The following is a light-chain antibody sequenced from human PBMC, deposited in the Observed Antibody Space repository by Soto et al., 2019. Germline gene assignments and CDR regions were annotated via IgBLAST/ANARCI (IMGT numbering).Light chain of an antibody. CDR2: TNN. CDR1: SSNIGTSP. CDR3: AAWDDSLNVYV. J-gene: IGLJ1*01. V-gene: IGLV1-44*01. Sequence: QAVVTQPPSASGTPGQRVSISCSGSSSNIGTSPVNWYQLLPGAAPNLLIATNNERPSGVPDRFSGSKSGTSASLAISGLRSEDEADYYCAAWDDSLNVYVFGTGTKVTVL.